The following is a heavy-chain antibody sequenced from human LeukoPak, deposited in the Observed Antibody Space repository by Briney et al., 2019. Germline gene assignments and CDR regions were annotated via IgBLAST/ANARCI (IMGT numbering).Heavy chain of an antibody. D-gene: IGHD3-16*01. CDR1: GFLVSSTY. J-gene: IGHJ4*02. CDR3: GRIGGSHDLFY. V-gene: IGHV3-53*01. Sequence: PGGSLRLSCAASGFLVSSTYMSWVRQAPGKGLEWVSVIYIDGSIDYADSVKGRFTISRDNSKNTAYLQMNSLRAEDTAVYYCGRIGGSHDLFYWGQGTLVTVSS. CDR2: IYIDGSI.